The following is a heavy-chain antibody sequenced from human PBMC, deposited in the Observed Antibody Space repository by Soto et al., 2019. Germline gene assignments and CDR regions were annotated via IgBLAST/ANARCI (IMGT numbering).Heavy chain of an antibody. CDR3: AGASEQRLLSHLGYYSGMDA. CDR2: IIPIFGTA. V-gene: IGHV1-69*01. CDR1: GGTFSSYA. J-gene: IGHJ6*02. D-gene: IGHD3-3*01. Sequence: QVQLVQSGAEVKKPGSSVKVSCKASGGTFSSYAISWVRQAPGQGLEWMGGIIPIFGTANYAQKFQGRVTITPNESTSTAYMNLSSLRSEETAVYYCAGASEQRLLSHLGYYSGMDAWAKGPRSPSP.